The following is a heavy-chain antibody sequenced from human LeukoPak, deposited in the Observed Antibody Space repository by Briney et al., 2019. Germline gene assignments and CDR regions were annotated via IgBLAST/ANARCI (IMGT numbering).Heavy chain of an antibody. CDR3: AKGALYGSGSYYTAFDI. V-gene: IGHV3-23*01. J-gene: IGHJ3*02. D-gene: IGHD3-10*01. CDR1: GFTFGSYA. Sequence: GGSLRLSCAASGFTFGSYAMTWVRQAPEQELEWVSTITSSGDRMFYADSVKGRFTISRDNSKNTLYLQVNSLRAGDTALYYCAKGALYGSGSYYTAFDIWGQGTMVTVSS. CDR2: ITSSGDRM.